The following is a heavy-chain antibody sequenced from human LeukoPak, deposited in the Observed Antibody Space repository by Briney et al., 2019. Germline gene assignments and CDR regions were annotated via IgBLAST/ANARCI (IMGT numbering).Heavy chain of an antibody. D-gene: IGHD1-7*01. V-gene: IGHV3-66*01. Sequence: GGSLRLSCAASGLTVSSNYMSWVRQAPGKGLEWLSLISSGGSTYYADSVRGRFTISRDNSKNTLYLQMNSLRAEDTAVYYCARDWGNWNYDYWGQGTLVTVSS. CDR2: ISSGGST. J-gene: IGHJ4*02. CDR1: GLTVSSNY. CDR3: ARDWGNWNYDY.